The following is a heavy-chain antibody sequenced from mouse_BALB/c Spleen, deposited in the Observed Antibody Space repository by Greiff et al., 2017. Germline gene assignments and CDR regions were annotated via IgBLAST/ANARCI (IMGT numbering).Heavy chain of an antibody. Sequence: EVKLMESGPSLVKPSQTLSLTCSVTGDSITSGYWNWIRKFPGNKLEYMGYISYSGSTYYNPSLKSRISITRDTSKNQYYLQLNSVTTEDTATYYCARTTTVVEYYFDDWGQGTTLTVSS. CDR3: ARTTTVVEYYFDD. J-gene: IGHJ2*01. CDR2: ISYSGST. CDR1: GDSITSGY. V-gene: IGHV3-8*02. D-gene: IGHD1-1*01.